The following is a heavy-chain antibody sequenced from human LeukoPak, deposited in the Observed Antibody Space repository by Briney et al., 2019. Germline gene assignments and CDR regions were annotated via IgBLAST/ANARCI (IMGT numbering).Heavy chain of an antibody. Sequence: GGSLRLSCAASGFTFSSYSMNWVRQAPGKGLEWVSSISSSSSYIYYADSVKGRFTIFRDNAKNSLYLQMNSLRAEDTAVYYCARSHGSGSFYNVDLDYWGQGTLVTVSS. V-gene: IGHV3-21*01. J-gene: IGHJ4*02. CDR2: ISSSSSYI. CDR1: GFTFSSYS. D-gene: IGHD3-10*01. CDR3: ARSHGSGSFYNVDLDY.